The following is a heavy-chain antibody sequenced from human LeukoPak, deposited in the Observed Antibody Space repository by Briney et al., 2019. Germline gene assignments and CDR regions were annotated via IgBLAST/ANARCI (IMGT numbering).Heavy chain of an antibody. CDR3: TRAQRRGYSGYDLGH. Sequence: GGSLRLSCTASGFTFGDYAMSWVRQAPGKGLEWVGFIRSKAYGGTTEYAASVKGRFTISRDDSKSIAYLQMNSLKTEDTAVYYCTRAQRRGYSGYDLGHWGQGTLVTVSS. J-gene: IGHJ4*02. V-gene: IGHV3-49*04. CDR2: IRSKAYGGTT. D-gene: IGHD5-12*01. CDR1: GFTFGDYA.